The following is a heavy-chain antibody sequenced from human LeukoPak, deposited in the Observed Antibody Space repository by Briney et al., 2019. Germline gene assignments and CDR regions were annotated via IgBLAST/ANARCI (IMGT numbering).Heavy chain of an antibody. CDR3: AKGSSGGILTGYPDY. CDR2: INSDGSST. Sequence: QPGGSLRLSCAASGFTFSSYWMHWVRQAPGKGLVWVSRINSDGSSTSYADSVKGRFTISRDNSKNTLYLQMNSLRAEDTAVYYCAKGSSGGILTGYPDYWGQGTLVTVSS. J-gene: IGHJ4*02. D-gene: IGHD3-9*01. CDR1: GFTFSSYW. V-gene: IGHV3-74*01.